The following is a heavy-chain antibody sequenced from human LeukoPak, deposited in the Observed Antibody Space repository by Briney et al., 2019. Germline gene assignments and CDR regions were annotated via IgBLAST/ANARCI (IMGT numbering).Heavy chain of an antibody. CDR1: GGSISSSSYY. Sequence: PSETLSLTCTVSGGSISSSSYYWGWIRQPPGKGLEWIGSIYYSGSTYYNPSLKSRVTISVDTSKNQFSLKLSSVTAADTAVYYYAQGGPYYGMDVWGQGTTVTVSS. J-gene: IGHJ6*02. V-gene: IGHV4-39*01. CDR2: IYYSGST. CDR3: AQGGPYYGMDV. D-gene: IGHD3-16*01.